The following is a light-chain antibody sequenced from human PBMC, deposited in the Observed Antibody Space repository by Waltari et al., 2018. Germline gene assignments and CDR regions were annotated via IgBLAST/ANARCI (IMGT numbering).Light chain of an antibody. J-gene: IGLJ1*01. Sequence: QSALTQPASVSGSPGQSITISCTGTSSDVGSYNLVSWYQQHPGKAPKLMIYEVSKRPSGVSNRFSGSKSGNTASLTISGLQAEDEADYYCCSYAGSSTFLYVVGTGTKVTVL. CDR1: SSDVGSYNL. CDR3: CSYAGSSTFLYV. V-gene: IGLV2-23*02. CDR2: EVS.